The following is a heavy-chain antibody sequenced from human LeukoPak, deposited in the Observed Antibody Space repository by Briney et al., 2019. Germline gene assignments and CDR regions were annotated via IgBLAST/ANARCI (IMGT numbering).Heavy chain of an antibody. V-gene: IGHV3-9*01. J-gene: IGHJ6*04. CDR1: GFTFEDYA. CDR3: AELGITMIGGV. D-gene: IGHD3-10*02. CDR2: IDWVSGNI. Sequence: GRSLRLSCETFGFTFEDYAIHWVRQAPGKGLEWVSGIDWVSGNIGYADFVKGRFTISRDNAKNSLYLQMNSLRAEDTAVYYCAELGITMIGGVWGKGTTVTISS.